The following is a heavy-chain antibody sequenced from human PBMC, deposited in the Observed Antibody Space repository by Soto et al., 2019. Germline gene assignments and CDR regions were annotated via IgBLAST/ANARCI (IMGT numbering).Heavy chain of an antibody. CDR2: IYYSGST. J-gene: IGHJ4*02. CDR3: ARGRRDYYDSSGYYQDY. D-gene: IGHD3-22*01. Sequence: SSETLSLTCTVSGGSISSGGYYWSWIRQHPGKGLEWIGYIYYSGSTYYNPSLKSRVTISVDTSKNQFSLKLSSVTAADTAVYYCARGRRDYYDSSGYYQDYWGQGTLVTVSS. CDR1: GGSISSGGYY. V-gene: IGHV4-31*03.